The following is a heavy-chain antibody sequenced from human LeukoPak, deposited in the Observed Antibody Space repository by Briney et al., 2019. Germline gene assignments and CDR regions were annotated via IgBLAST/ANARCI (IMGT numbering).Heavy chain of an antibody. CDR3: ARALGSPLDC. Sequence: GETLRLSCAASGFTFRSDWMHWVRQAPGKGLVWVSRINSDGSSTSHADSVKGRFTISRDNTKNTLYLQMNSLRVEDTAVYYCARALGSPLDCWGQGTLVTVSS. CDR1: GFTFRSDW. J-gene: IGHJ4*02. CDR2: INSDGSST. D-gene: IGHD1-26*01. V-gene: IGHV3-74*01.